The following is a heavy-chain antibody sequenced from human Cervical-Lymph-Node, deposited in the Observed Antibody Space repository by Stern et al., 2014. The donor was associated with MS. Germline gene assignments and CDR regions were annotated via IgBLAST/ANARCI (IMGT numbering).Heavy chain of an antibody. CDR3: AKQYFDSSGYSYYYGMDV. J-gene: IGHJ6*02. CDR1: GFTFNKYA. D-gene: IGHD3-22*01. Sequence: EVQLVESGGDLVQPGGSLRLSCAASGFTFNKYAMNWVRQAPGKVLEWVSSISGSGGSIYYADSVKGRVTISRDNSENTLYLQMHSLRAEDTAIYYCAKQYFDSSGYSYYYGMDVWGQGTTVTVSS. V-gene: IGHV3-23*04. CDR2: ISGSGGSI.